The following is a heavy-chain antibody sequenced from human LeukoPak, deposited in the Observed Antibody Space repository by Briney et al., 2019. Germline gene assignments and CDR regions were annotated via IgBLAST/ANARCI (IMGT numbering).Heavy chain of an antibody. CDR2: IISSSDYI. J-gene: IGHJ4*02. Sequence: GGSLRLSCAASGFTLNSYSMDWVRQAPGKGLEWVSSIISSSDYIYYADSVKGRFTISRDNAKNSLYLQMNSLRAEDTAVYYCARAGYSKYDYWGQGTLVTVSS. CDR1: GFTLNSYS. CDR3: ARAGYSKYDY. D-gene: IGHD6-13*01. V-gene: IGHV3-21*01.